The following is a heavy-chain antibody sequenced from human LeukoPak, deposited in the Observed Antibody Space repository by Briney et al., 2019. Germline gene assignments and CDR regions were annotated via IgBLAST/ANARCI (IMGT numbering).Heavy chain of an antibody. Sequence: SETLSLTCTVSGGSINNYYWTWIRQPPGKRLEWIGYIYYSGTTSYNPSLKSRVTISVDTSKNQFSLKLSSVTAADTAVYYCARGNRLLLSPYYFDYWGQGTLVTVSS. J-gene: IGHJ4*02. CDR3: ARGNRLLLSPYYFDY. CDR1: GGSINNYY. V-gene: IGHV4-59*12. CDR2: IYYSGTT. D-gene: IGHD3-22*01.